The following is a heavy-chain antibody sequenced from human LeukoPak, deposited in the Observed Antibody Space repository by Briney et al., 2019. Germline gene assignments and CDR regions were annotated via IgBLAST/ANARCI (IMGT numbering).Heavy chain of an antibody. CDR2: IASDGSHT. CDR3: ARERQDTILHSGAFDI. Sequence: GRSLRLSCAASGFTFSTYFMHWVRQAPGKGQEWVADIASDGSHTFYVESVKGRFTISRDNSKNTLYLQMNSLRAEDTAVYFCARERQDTILHSGAFDIWGQGTMVTVSS. D-gene: IGHD2-21*01. CDR1: GFTFSTYF. V-gene: IGHV3-30-3*01. J-gene: IGHJ3*02.